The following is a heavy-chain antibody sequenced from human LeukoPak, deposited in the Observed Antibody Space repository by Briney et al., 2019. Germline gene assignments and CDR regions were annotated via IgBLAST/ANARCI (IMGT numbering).Heavy chain of an antibody. Sequence: GGSLRLCCAASGFTFSNYEMNWVRQAPGKGLEWVSYITTSGSNIYYADSVKGRFTISRDNAKNSLYLQMNSLRAEDTAVYYCARWQNYYYYMDVWGKGTTVTVSS. CDR2: ITTSGSNI. CDR3: ARWQNYYYYMDV. V-gene: IGHV3-48*03. J-gene: IGHJ6*03. CDR1: GFTFSNYE.